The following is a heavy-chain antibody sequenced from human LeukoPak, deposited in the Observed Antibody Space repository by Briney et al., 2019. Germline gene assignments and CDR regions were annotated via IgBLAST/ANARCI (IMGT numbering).Heavy chain of an antibody. CDR1: GGSISSGSYY. J-gene: IGHJ4*02. CDR2: IYTSGST. Sequence: SETLSLTCTVSGGSISSGSYYWSWIRQPAGKGLEWIGRIYTSGSTNYNPSLKSRVTISVDTSKNQFSLKLSSVTAADTAVYYCASNSIAAAGRFDYWGQGTLVTVSS. CDR3: ASNSIAAAGRFDY. V-gene: IGHV4-61*02. D-gene: IGHD6-13*01.